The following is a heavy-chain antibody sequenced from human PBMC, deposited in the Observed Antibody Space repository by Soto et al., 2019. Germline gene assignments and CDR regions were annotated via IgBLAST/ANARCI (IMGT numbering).Heavy chain of an antibody. D-gene: IGHD2-21*02. Sequence: QVQLVQSAAEVKKPGSSVRVSCKASGGTLSSYAISWVRQAPGQGLDWVGGTVPITLSTHYAQKFQGRVIITADEATNTVYLELSGLKSEDTAVYFCARDWPDTYCGGDCPLGYYYHGMDVWGQGTAVTVSS. CDR2: TVPITLST. CDR1: GGTLSSYA. CDR3: ARDWPDTYCGGDCPLGYYYHGMDV. J-gene: IGHJ6*02. V-gene: IGHV1-69*01.